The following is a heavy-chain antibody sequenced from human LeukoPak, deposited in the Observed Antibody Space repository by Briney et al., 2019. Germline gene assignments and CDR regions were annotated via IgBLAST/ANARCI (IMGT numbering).Heavy chain of an antibody. CDR1: GFTFSRYG. D-gene: IGHD2-2*01. Sequence: PGGSLRLSCAASGFTFSRYGLHWVRQAPGKGLEWVAVIANDGKDKKYADSVKGRFTISRDNSKSTLYLQMNSLRAEGTAVYYCAKDQQVGAAAYYFDSWGQGTLVTVPS. V-gene: IGHV3-30*18. J-gene: IGHJ4*02. CDR2: IANDGKDK. CDR3: AKDQQVGAAAYYFDS.